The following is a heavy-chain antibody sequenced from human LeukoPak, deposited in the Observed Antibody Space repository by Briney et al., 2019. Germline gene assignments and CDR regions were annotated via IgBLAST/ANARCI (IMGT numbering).Heavy chain of an antibody. V-gene: IGHV1-69*04. CDR1: GGTFSSYT. D-gene: IGHD6-19*01. CDR2: IIPILGIA. J-gene: IGHJ6*02. CDR3: ARDHQQWLVRDV. Sequence: SVKVSRKASGGTFSSYTISWVRQAPGQGLEWMGRIIPILGIANYAQKFQGRVTITADKSTSTAYMELSSLRSEDTAVYYCARDHQQWLVRDVWGQGTTVTVSS.